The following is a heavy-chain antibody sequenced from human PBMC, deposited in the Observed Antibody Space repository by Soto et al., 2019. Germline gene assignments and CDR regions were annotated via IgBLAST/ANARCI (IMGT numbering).Heavy chain of an antibody. Sequence: PGGYLRLSCAASGFTFGNYWMGWVRQAPGKGPEWVANIKQDGSERNYVDSVKGRFTISRDNAENSLYLQMNSLRVEDTGVYYCASARHIGPWGQGTLVTVSS. V-gene: IGHV3-7*01. J-gene: IGHJ5*02. D-gene: IGHD2-21*01. CDR1: GFTFGNYW. CDR3: ASARHIGP. CDR2: IKQDGSER.